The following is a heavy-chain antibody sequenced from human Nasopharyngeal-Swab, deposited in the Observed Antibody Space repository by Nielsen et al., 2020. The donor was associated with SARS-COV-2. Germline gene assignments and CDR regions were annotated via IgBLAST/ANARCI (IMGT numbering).Heavy chain of an antibody. J-gene: IGHJ4*02. V-gene: IGHV3-74*01. CDR2: INSDGRTT. CDR3: ARSAYSSSWQYYYFDY. D-gene: IGHD6-13*01. Sequence: GESLKISCAASGFTFSSYWMHWVRQAPGKGLVWISRINSDGRTTTYADSVKGRFTISRDNAKNTLYLQMSSLRAEDTAVYYCARSAYSSSWQYYYFDYWGQGTLVTVSS. CDR1: GFTFSSYW.